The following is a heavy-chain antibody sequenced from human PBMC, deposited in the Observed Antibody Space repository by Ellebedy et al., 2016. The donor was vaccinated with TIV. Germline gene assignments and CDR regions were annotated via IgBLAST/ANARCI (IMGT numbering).Heavy chain of an antibody. Sequence: GGSLRLSCAASGFTFSNYWMTWVRQAPGKGLEWVANIKQDGSEKYYVDSVKGRFSISRDNVKNSMYLQMNSLRDEDMAVYYCARDQWLGRAYYFDYWGQGTLLTVTS. CDR2: IKQDGSEK. J-gene: IGHJ4*02. V-gene: IGHV3-7*01. CDR1: GFTFSNYW. CDR3: ARDQWLGRAYYFDY. D-gene: IGHD6-19*01.